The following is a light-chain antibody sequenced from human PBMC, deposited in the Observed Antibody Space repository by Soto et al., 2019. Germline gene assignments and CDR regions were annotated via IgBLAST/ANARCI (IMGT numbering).Light chain of an antibody. J-gene: IGKJ2*01. V-gene: IGKV3-15*01. Sequence: VVMTQSPVTLSVSPGERATLSCRARQSVANSYLAWYQQKPGQAPRLLIFGASTRAAGIPARFSGSESGTEFTLTICRLQPEDFALYYGHQYNSWLPGTFCQGTKVDIK. CDR3: HQYNSWLPGT. CDR2: GAS. CDR1: QSVANSY.